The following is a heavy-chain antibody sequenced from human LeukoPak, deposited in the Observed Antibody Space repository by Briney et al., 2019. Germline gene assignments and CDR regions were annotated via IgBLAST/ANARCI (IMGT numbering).Heavy chain of an antibody. CDR2: IYNSGST. V-gene: IGHV4-61*02. CDR3: ARQTFGVLYFDS. J-gene: IGHJ4*02. CDR1: GGSISRGSYY. Sequence: SETLSLACIVSGGSISRGSYYWSWIRQPAGKGLEWMGRIYNSGSTNYNPSLKSRVTISTDMSKNQVSLKLSSVTAADTAVYYCARQTFGVLYFDSWGQGTLVIVSS. D-gene: IGHD3-10*01.